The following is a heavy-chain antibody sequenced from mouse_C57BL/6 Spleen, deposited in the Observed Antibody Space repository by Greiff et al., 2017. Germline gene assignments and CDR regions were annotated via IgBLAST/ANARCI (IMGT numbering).Heavy chain of an antibody. D-gene: IGHD2-5*01. CDR1: GFNIKDYY. V-gene: IGHV14-2*01. CDR2: IDPEDGET. J-gene: IGHJ2*01. CDR3: ARSDSNYDYFDY. Sequence: EVQLQQSGAELVKPGASVKLFCTASGFNIKDYYMHWVKQRTEQGLVWIGRIDPEDGETKYAPKFPGKATITADSSSNTAYLQLSTLTSEDTAVFYCARSDSNYDYFDYWGQGTTLTGSS.